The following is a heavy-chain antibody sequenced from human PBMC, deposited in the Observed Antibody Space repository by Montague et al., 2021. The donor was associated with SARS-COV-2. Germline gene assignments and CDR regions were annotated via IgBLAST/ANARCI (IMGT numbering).Heavy chain of an antibody. CDR2: MYYSGST. CDR3: ARDDIVLQGGTKGMDV. D-gene: IGHD1-26*01. CDR1: GGSISSSNYY. Sequence: SETLSLTCTVSGGSISSSNYYWGWIRQPPGKGLEWIGNMYYSGSTYYNPSLQSRVTISIDTSKNQFSLKLSSVTAADTAVYYCARDDIVLQGGTKGMDVWGRGTTVTVSS. J-gene: IGHJ6*02. V-gene: IGHV4-39*07.